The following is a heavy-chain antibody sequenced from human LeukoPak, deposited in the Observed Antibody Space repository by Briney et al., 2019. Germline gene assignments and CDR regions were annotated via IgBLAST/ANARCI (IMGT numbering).Heavy chain of an antibody. CDR1: GFAFSDYY. CDR3: AREGGYYGSGSYNYFDY. Sequence: GGSLRLSCAASGFAFSDYYMTWIRQAPGKGPEWVSYISSSGTTIYYADSVKGRFTISRDNAKNSLYLQMNSLRAEDTAVYYCAREGGYYGSGSYNYFDYWGQGTLVTVSS. D-gene: IGHD3-10*01. J-gene: IGHJ4*02. CDR2: ISSSGTTI. V-gene: IGHV3-11*04.